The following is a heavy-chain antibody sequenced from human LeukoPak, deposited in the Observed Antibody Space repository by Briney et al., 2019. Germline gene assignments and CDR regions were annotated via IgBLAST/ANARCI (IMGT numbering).Heavy chain of an antibody. CDR2: IYHSGST. Sequence: SETLSLTCAVSGGSISSSNWWSWVRQPPGKGLEWIGEIYHSGSTNYNPSLKSRVTISVDTSKNQFSLKLSSVTAADTAVYYCAKSGRRYYDSSGYYDSDFDYWGQGTLVTVSS. CDR1: GGSISSSNW. D-gene: IGHD3-22*01. J-gene: IGHJ4*02. CDR3: AKSGRRYYDSSGYYDSDFDY. V-gene: IGHV4-4*02.